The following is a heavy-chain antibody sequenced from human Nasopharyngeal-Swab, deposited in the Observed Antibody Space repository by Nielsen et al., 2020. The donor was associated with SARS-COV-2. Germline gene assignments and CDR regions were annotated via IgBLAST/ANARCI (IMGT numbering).Heavy chain of an antibody. Sequence: GESLKISCAASGFTFSSYEMNWVSQAPGKGLEWVSYISGSGSTIYYADSVKGRFTISRDNAKNSLYLQMNSLRAEDTAVYYCARGDDSSGFSITLDYWGQGTLVTVSS. CDR1: GFTFSSYE. D-gene: IGHD3-22*01. CDR3: ARGDDSSGFSITLDY. V-gene: IGHV3-48*03. CDR2: ISGSGSTI. J-gene: IGHJ4*02.